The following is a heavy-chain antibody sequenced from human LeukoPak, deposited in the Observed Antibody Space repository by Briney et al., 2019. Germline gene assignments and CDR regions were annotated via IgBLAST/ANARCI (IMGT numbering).Heavy chain of an antibody. CDR1: GGSISSYY. J-gene: IGHJ4*02. V-gene: IGHV4-59*01. D-gene: IGHD6-19*01. CDR3: ARSPGYSSGWYGGKRTGYFDY. Sequence: SETLSLTCTVSGGSISSYYWSWIRQPPGKGLEWIGYIYYSGSTNYNPSLKGRVTISVDTSKNQFSLKLSSVTAADTAVYYCARSPGYSSGWYGGKRTGYFDYWGQGTLVTVSS. CDR2: IYYSGST.